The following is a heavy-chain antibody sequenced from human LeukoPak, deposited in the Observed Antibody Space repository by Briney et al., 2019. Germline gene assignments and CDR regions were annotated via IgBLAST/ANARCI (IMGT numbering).Heavy chain of an antibody. CDR2: INHSGST. J-gene: IGHJ6*02. V-gene: IGHV4-34*01. D-gene: IGHD6-13*01. Sequence: SETLSLTCAVYGGSFSGYYWSWIRQPPGKGLEWIGEINHSGSTNYNPSLKGRVTISVDTSKNQFSLKLSSVTAADTAVYYCARGQHYSSSWYRPGWAYYYYGMDVWGQGTTVTVSS. CDR3: ARGQHYSSSWYRPGWAYYYYGMDV. CDR1: GGSFSGYY.